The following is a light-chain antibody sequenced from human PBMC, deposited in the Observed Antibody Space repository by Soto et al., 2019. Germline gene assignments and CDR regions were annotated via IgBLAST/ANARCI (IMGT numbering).Light chain of an antibody. CDR3: QQYNSYPWT. V-gene: IGKV1-5*03. J-gene: IGKJ1*01. Sequence: IQITQSSSTLSASVRDRVTITCRASQSISSWLAWYQQKPGKAPKLLIYKASSLESGVPSRFSGSGSGTEFTLSISSLQPDDFATYYCQQYNSYPWTFGQGTKVDI. CDR2: KAS. CDR1: QSISSW.